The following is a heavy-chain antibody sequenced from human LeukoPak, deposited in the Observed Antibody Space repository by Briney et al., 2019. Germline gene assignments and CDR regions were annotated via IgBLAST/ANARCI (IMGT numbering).Heavy chain of an antibody. D-gene: IGHD3-9*01. CDR1: GGTFISYA. CDR2: IIPIFGTA. CDR3: AWGRYFDWLLPTYFDY. J-gene: IGHJ4*02. Sequence: GASVKVSCKASGGTFISYAISWVRQPPGQGLEWMGGIIPIFGTANYAQKFQGRVTITADESTSTAYMELSSLRSEDTAVYYCAWGRYFDWLLPTYFDYWGQGTLVTVSS. V-gene: IGHV1-69*13.